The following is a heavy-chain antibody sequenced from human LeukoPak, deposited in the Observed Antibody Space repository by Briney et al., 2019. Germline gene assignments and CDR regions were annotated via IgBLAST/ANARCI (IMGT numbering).Heavy chain of an antibody. CDR1: GGSISSYY. V-gene: IGHV4-4*07. Sequence: KTSETLSLTCTVSGGSISSYYWSWIRQPAGKGLEWIGRIYTSGSTNYNPSLKSRVTMSVDTSKNQFSLKLSSVTAADTAVYYCARGFPTIFGVVNAFDIWGQGTMVTVSS. CDR2: IYTSGST. D-gene: IGHD3-3*01. CDR3: ARGFPTIFGVVNAFDI. J-gene: IGHJ3*02.